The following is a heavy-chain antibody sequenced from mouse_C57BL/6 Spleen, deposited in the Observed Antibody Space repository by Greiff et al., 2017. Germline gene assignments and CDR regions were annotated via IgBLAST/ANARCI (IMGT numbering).Heavy chain of an antibody. D-gene: IGHD1-1*01. CDR1: GYTFTDYN. Sequence: EVQLQQSGPELVKPGASVKMSCTASGYTFTDYNMHWVKQSHGKSLEWIGYINPNNGGTSYNQKFKGKATLTVNKSSSTAYMELRSLTSEDAAVYYCARPPYYYGSSTWFAYWGQGTLVTVSA. CDR3: ARPPYYYGSSTWFAY. CDR2: INPNNGGT. J-gene: IGHJ3*01. V-gene: IGHV1-22*01.